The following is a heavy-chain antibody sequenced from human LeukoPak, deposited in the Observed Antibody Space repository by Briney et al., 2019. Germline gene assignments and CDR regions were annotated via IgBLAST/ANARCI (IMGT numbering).Heavy chain of an antibody. CDR3: ARAGRGTSSRALDY. CDR1: GGSFTDYY. Sequence: PSETLSLTCAISGGSFTDYYWSWIRQPPGKGLEWMGDINDSGSPNSSPSLKSRVVISLDTSKSQLSRKLSPVTAADTATYFCARAGRGTSSRALDYWGEGTLVTVSS. V-gene: IGHV4-34*01. J-gene: IGHJ4*02. CDR2: INDSGSP. D-gene: IGHD1-1*01.